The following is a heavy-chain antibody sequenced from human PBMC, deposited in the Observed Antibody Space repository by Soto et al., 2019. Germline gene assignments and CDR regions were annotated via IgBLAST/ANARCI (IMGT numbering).Heavy chain of an antibody. Sequence: SLRLSCAFSGFSFNDYSVNWVRQAPGKGLEWVSYIGYGRNPTIYYADSVKGRFTISRDTAKNSLFLQMDSLRDEDTAVYYCARDHNWAFDFWGQGTPATVSS. D-gene: IGHD3-16*01. CDR1: GFSFNDYS. CDR3: ARDHNWAFDF. CDR2: IGYGRNPTI. J-gene: IGHJ4*02. V-gene: IGHV3-48*02.